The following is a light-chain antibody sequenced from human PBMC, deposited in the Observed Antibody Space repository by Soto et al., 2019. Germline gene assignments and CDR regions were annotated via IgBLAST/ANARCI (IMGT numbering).Light chain of an antibody. CDR3: QRYATSPHT. J-gene: IGKJ2*01. CDR2: GAS. V-gene: IGKV3-20*01. Sequence: EIVLTQSPGTLSLSPGESATLSCRASQSVSSSQVAWYQQKPGQAPRLLIYGASNRATGIPDRFSGVGSENDLTLTISRLEPEDFAVYYCQRYATSPHTFGQGTKLEIK. CDR1: QSVSSSQ.